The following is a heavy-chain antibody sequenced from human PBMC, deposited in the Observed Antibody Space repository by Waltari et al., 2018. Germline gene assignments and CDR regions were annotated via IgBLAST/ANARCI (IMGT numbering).Heavy chain of an antibody. CDR3: TRHSHSSGWLLDAFDI. Sequence: EVQLVESGGGLVQLGGSLKLSGAASGFTFSDSALHCVRPAPRQGLAGVGNIRSKANGYATAYAASVKGRFTISRDDSKNTAYLQMNSLKTEDTAVYYCTRHSHSSGWLLDAFDIWGQGTMVTVSS. CDR2: IRSKANGYAT. V-gene: IGHV3-73*01. CDR1: GFTFSDSA. D-gene: IGHD6-19*01. J-gene: IGHJ3*02.